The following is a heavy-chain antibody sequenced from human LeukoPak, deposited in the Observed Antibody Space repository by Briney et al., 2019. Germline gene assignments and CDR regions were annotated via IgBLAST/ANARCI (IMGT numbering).Heavy chain of an antibody. Sequence: ASVKVSCKASGYTFTSYYMHWARQAPGQGLEWMGIINPSGGSTSYAQKFQGRVTMTRDMSTSTVYMELSSLRSEDTAVYYCGRDLTEGATTFDYWGQGTLVTVSS. J-gene: IGHJ4*02. CDR3: GRDLTEGATTFDY. V-gene: IGHV1-46*01. CDR1: GYTFTSYY. D-gene: IGHD1-26*01. CDR2: INPSGGST.